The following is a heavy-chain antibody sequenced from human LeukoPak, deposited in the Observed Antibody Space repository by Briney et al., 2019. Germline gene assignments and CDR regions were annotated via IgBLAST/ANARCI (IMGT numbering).Heavy chain of an antibody. V-gene: IGHV1-18*04. J-gene: IGHJ3*02. Sequence: ASVKLSCKASGYTFTSYGISWVRQAHGQGLEWVGWISAYNGNTNYAKKLQGRVTMTTDTSTSTAYMELRSLRSDDTAVYYCASIYGDYDYDAFDIWGQGTMVTVSS. CDR1: GYTFTSYG. CDR3: ASIYGDYDYDAFDI. D-gene: IGHD4-17*01. CDR2: ISAYNGNT.